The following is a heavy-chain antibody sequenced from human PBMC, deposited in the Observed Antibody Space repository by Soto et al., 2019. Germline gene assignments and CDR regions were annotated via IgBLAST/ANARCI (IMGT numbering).Heavy chain of an antibody. CDR2: ISGSGGST. D-gene: IGHD2-2*01. J-gene: IGHJ4*02. CDR1: GFTFSSYA. V-gene: IGHV3-23*01. Sequence: EVQLLESGGGLVQPGGSLRLSCAASGFTFSSYAMSWVRQAPGKGLEWVSAISGSGGSTYYADSVKGRFTISRDNSKNTVYLQMNSLRAEDTAVYYCAKGDRGEDIVVVPAAIIDYWGQGTLVTVSS. CDR3: AKGDRGEDIVVVPAAIIDY.